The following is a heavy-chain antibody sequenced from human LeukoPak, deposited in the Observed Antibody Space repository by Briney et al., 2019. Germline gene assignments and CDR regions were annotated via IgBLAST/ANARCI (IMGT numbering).Heavy chain of an antibody. CDR1: GFTVSSNY. CDR2: IYSGGST. CDR3: ARDLAFTVTTAYYYMDV. Sequence: GGSLRLSCAASGFTVSSNYMSWVRQAPGKGLEWVSVIYSGGSTYYADSVKGRFTISRDNSKNTLYLQMNSLRAEDTAVYYCARDLAFTVTTAYYYMDVWGKGTTVTVSS. J-gene: IGHJ6*03. D-gene: IGHD4-11*01. V-gene: IGHV3-53*01.